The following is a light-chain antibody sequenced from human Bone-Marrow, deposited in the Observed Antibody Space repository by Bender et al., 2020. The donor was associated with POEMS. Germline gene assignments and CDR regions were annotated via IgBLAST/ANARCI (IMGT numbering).Light chain of an antibody. CDR2: EVI. Sequence: QSALTQPASVSGSPGQSITISCSGGSSDLGTYDYVSWYQQHPGTAPKLIIYEVIRRPSGISNRFSGSKSGNTASLTISGLLTDDEADYYCCSLTTDSTWVFGGGTKLTVL. J-gene: IGLJ3*02. V-gene: IGLV2-14*01. CDR1: SSDLGTYDY. CDR3: CSLTTDSTWV.